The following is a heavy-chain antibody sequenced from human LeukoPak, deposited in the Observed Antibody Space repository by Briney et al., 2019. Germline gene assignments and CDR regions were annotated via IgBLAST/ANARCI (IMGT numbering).Heavy chain of an antibody. CDR2: INHSGST. Sequence: PSETLSLTCAVYGGSFSGYYWSWIRQPPGKGLEWIGEINHSGSTNYNPSLKSRVTISVDTSKNQFSLKLSSVTAADTAVYYCARGKFRTVSYYFGYWGQEPWSPSPQ. J-gene: IGHJ4*01. CDR3: ARGKFRTVSYYFGY. D-gene: IGHD4-11*01. CDR1: GGSFSGYY. V-gene: IGHV4-34*01.